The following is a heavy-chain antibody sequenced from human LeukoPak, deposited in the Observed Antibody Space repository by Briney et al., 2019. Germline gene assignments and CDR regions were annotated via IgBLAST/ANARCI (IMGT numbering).Heavy chain of an antibody. J-gene: IGHJ4*02. D-gene: IGHD1-26*01. Sequence: GESLKISCKGSGYSFSTYWIGWVRPMPGKGLEWMGIIYPADSDTRYSPSFQGQVTISADKSISTAYLQWSSLKASDTAMYYCARRKLSEGAVDFDYWGQGTLVTVSS. CDR3: ARRKLSEGAVDFDY. CDR1: GYSFSTYW. V-gene: IGHV5-51*01. CDR2: IYPADSDT.